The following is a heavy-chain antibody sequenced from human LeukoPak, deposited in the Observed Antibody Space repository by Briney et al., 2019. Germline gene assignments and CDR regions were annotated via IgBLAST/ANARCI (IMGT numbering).Heavy chain of an antibody. J-gene: IGHJ4*02. CDR2: IRYDGINK. D-gene: IGHD3-22*01. CDR1: GFTFSSYG. Sequence: GGSLRLSCAASGFTFSSYGMHWVRQAPGKGLEWVAFIRYDGINKYYADSVKGRFTVSRDNSKNTLYLQMNSLRAEDTAVYYCAREYSGYYWKIDYWGQGTLVTVSS. CDR3: AREYSGYYWKIDY. V-gene: IGHV3-30*02.